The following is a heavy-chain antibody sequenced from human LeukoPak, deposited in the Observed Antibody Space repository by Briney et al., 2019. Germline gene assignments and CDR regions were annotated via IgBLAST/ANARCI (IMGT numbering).Heavy chain of an antibody. CDR3: ARRYLEAGSPDWFDP. D-gene: IGHD3-9*01. V-gene: IGHV5-51*01. Sequence: ESLKISCKGSGYSFTNYWIGWVRQMPGKGLEWMGIICPGDSDTRYSPSFQGQVTISADKSISTAYLQWSSLKASDTAMYYCARRYLEAGSPDWFDPWGQGTLVTVSS. CDR1: GYSFTNYW. CDR2: ICPGDSDT. J-gene: IGHJ5*02.